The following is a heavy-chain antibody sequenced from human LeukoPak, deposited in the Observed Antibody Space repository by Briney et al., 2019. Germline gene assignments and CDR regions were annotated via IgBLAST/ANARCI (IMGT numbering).Heavy chain of an antibody. J-gene: IGHJ6*03. CDR3: AIDKEYSSALYYYYFYYMDV. CDR1: GFTFSDYY. D-gene: IGHD6-19*01. V-gene: IGHV3-11*04. CDR2: ISSSGSTI. Sequence: GGSLSLSCAASGFTFSDYYMSWIRQAPGKGLEWVSYISSSGSTIYYAYSVNGRSTISRANAKNSLLLQMTLLRADTTAGYYWAIDKEYSSALYYYYFYYMDVWGKGTTVTVSS.